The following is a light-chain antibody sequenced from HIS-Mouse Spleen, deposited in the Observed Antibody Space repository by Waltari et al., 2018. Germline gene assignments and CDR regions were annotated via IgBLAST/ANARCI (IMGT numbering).Light chain of an antibody. CDR1: SSDVGGYNY. V-gene: IGLV2-11*01. Sequence: QSALTQPRSVSGSPGQSVTISCTGTSSDVGGYNYVSWYQQHPGKAPKLKIYAVSKRPSRVPDRFSGSKAGNTSSLTISGLQAEDEADYYCCSYAGSYPVVFGGGTKLTVL. CDR3: CSYAGSYPVV. J-gene: IGLJ2*01. CDR2: AVS.